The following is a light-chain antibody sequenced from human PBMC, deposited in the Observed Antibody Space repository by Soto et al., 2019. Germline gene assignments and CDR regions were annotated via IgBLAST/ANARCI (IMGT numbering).Light chain of an antibody. J-gene: IGKJ5*01. Sequence: AIRMTQSPSSLSAYIGDTVTIACRASQDIGTVVAWYQQKPGKAPKVLIYGASALETGVPSRFSGSGSRTDFTLTITYLQSEDFATYYCQHYLNYPITFGQGTRLEIK. CDR1: QDIGTV. CDR3: QHYLNYPIT. V-gene: IGKV1-8*01. CDR2: GAS.